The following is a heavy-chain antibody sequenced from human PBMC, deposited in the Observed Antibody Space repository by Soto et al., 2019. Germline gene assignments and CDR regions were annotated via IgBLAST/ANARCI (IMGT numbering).Heavy chain of an antibody. Sequence: SQTLSLTCTVSGGSISSSSYYLCWIRQPPGKGLEWIGSIYYSGSTYYNPSLKNRVTISVDTSKNQFSMELSSVTAADTAVYSCARGVGGRKIFDYWGQGALVTVSS. CDR3: ARGVGGRKIFDY. CDR2: IYYSGST. J-gene: IGHJ4*02. D-gene: IGHD2-15*01. CDR1: GGSISSSSYY. V-gene: IGHV4-39*07.